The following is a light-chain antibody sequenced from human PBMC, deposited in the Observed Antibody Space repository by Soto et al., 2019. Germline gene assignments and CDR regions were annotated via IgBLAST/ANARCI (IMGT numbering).Light chain of an antibody. CDR2: EVD. CDR1: SSDVGANNY. Sequence: QSALTQPPSASGSPGQSVTISCTGTSSDVGANNYVSWYQQHPGQAPKLIIHEVDKRPSGVPDRFSGSKSGNTASLTVSGLQVEDEAVYCCSSFAGRNAFGVFGGGTKLTVL. CDR3: SSFAGRNAFGV. V-gene: IGLV2-8*01. J-gene: IGLJ3*02.